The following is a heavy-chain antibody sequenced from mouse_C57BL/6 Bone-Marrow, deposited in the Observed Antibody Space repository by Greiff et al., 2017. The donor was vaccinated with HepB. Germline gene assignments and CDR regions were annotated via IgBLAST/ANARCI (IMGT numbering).Heavy chain of an antibody. J-gene: IGHJ2*01. CDR3: ARDYSNYVYFDY. V-gene: IGHV5-4*01. CDR2: ISDGGSYT. D-gene: IGHD2-5*01. Sequence: DVQLVESGGGLVKPGGSLKLSCAASGFTFSSYAMSWVRQTPEKRLEWVATISDGGSYTYYPDNVKGRFTISRDNAKNNLYLQMSHLKSEDTAMYYCARDYSNYVYFDYWGQGTTLTVSS. CDR1: GFTFSSYA.